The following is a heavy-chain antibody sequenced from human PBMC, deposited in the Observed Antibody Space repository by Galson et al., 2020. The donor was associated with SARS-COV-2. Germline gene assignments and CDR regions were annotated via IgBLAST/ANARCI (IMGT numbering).Heavy chain of an antibody. V-gene: IGHV1-18*01. Sequence: ASVKVSCTASGYSFTTYGISWVRQAPGQGLEWMGWIGTYNGQTKYAQKLQGRVAVTIDPTTDTAYMELRSLRSDDTAIYYCARDRLSLTTTTVYYYYMDLWGKGTTVTVSS. CDR1: GYSFTTYG. CDR2: IGTYNGQT. J-gene: IGHJ6*03. D-gene: IGHD1-7*01. CDR3: ARDRLSLTTTTVYYYYMDL.